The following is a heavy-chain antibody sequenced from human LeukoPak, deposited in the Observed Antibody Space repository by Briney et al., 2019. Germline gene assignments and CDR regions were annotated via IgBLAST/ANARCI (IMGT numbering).Heavy chain of an antibody. J-gene: IGHJ5*02. CDR2: IRSKANSYAT. Sequence: GGSLRLSCAASGFTFSGSAMHWVRQASGKGLEWVGRIRSKANSYATAYAASVKGRFTISRDDSKNTAYLQMNSLKTEDTAVYYCTRLIAAAGTNWFDPWGQGTLVTVSS. CDR1: GFTFSGSA. CDR3: TRLIAAAGTNWFDP. V-gene: IGHV3-73*01. D-gene: IGHD6-13*01.